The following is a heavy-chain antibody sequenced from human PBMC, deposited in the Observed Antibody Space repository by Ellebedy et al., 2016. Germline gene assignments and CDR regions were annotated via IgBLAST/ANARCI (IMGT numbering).Heavy chain of an antibody. Sequence: GGSLRLSXAASGFTFSVAGMTWVRQAPGKGLEWVATIVFSGTATYYSDSVKGRFIISRDNAENSLFLQMNSLRVEDTAVYYCARDGSEWSRDYWGQGTLVTVSS. J-gene: IGHJ4*02. CDR3: ARDGSEWSRDY. D-gene: IGHD3-3*01. CDR1: GFTFSVAG. V-gene: IGHV3-21*01. CDR2: IVFSGTAT.